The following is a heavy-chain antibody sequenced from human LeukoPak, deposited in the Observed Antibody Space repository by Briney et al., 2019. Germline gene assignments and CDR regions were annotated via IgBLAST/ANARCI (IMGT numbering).Heavy chain of an antibody. J-gene: IGHJ5*02. CDR3: ARDGGYYDSSGYH. Sequence: ASVKVSCKASGYAFTSYGISRVRQAPGQGLEWVGWISAYNGNTNYAQKLQGRVTMTTDTSTSTAYMGLRSLRSDDTAVYYCARDGGYYDSSGYHWGQGTLVTVSS. V-gene: IGHV1-18*01. CDR1: GYAFTSYG. CDR2: ISAYNGNT. D-gene: IGHD3-22*01.